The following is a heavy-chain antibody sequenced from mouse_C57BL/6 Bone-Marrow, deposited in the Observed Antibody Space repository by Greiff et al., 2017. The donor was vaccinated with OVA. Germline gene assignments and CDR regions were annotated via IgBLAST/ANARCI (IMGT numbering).Heavy chain of an antibody. CDR2: INPNYGTT. CDR3: ASSEPFWYFDV. J-gene: IGHJ1*03. V-gene: IGHV1-39*01. Sequence: EVKLVESGPELVKPGASVKISCKASGYSFTDYNMNWVKQSNGQSLEWIGVINPNYGTTSYNQKFKGKATLTVDQSSSTAYMQLNSLTSEDSAVYYCASSEPFWYFDVWGTGTTVTVSS. CDR1: GYSFTDYN.